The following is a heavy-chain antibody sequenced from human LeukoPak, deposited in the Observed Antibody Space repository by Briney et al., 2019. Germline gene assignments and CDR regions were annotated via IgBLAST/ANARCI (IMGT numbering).Heavy chain of an antibody. CDR2: MNPNSGNT. Sequence: ASVKVSCKASGYTFTSYDINWVRQATGQGLEWMGWMNPNSGNTGYAQKFQGRVTMTRNTSISTAYMELSSLRAEDTALYYCARESHTRAFDIWGQGTMVTVSS. J-gene: IGHJ3*02. CDR1: GYTFTSYD. CDR3: ARESHTRAFDI. V-gene: IGHV1-8*01.